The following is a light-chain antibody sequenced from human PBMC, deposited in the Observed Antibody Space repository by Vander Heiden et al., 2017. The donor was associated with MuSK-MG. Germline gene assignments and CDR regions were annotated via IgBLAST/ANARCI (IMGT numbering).Light chain of an antibody. Sequence: EIVMTQSPATLSVSPGERATLSCRASQSVSSNLAWYQQKPGQAPRLLIYGASTRATGIPARFSGSGYGTEFTLTISSRQSEDFALYYCQQYNNWPPITFGQGTRLEIK. CDR1: QSVSSN. CDR2: GAS. J-gene: IGKJ5*01. CDR3: QQYNNWPPIT. V-gene: IGKV3-15*01.